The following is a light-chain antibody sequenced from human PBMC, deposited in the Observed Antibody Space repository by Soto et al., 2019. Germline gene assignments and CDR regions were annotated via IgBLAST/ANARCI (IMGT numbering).Light chain of an antibody. Sequence: DIQMTQSPSPLSASVGDRVTITCRASQTIRNYLNWYQQKPGEAPKLLIYAASRLQSGVPSRFSGSGSGADFTLTINTLQPEDIATYYCQQSYSTPRFGGGTKVESK. CDR1: QTIRNY. CDR2: AAS. V-gene: IGKV1-39*01. J-gene: IGKJ4*01. CDR3: QQSYSTPR.